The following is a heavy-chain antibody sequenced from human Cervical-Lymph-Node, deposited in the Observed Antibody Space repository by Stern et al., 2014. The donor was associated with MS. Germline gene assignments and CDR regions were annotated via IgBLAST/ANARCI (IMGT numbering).Heavy chain of an antibody. CDR2: LSWDDDK. J-gene: IGHJ4*02. CDR3: AHRNSMVRGVAFFDY. V-gene: IGHV2-5*02. CDR1: GFSLSTRGVG. Sequence: QITLKDSGPTLAKPTQTLTLTCSVSGFSLSTRGVGVGWIRQPPGKALAWLALLSWDDDKRFRPSLKSRLTITKDTSKNQVVLTMTNMDPVDTATYYCAHRNSMVRGVAFFDYWGQGALVTVSS. D-gene: IGHD3-10*01.